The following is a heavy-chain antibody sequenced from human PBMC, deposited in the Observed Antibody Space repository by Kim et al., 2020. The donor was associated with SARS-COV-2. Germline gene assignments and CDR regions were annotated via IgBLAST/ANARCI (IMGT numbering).Heavy chain of an antibody. D-gene: IGHD2-2*01. CDR1: GGSISSGGYY. CDR2: IYYSGST. V-gene: IGHV4-31*03. J-gene: IGHJ6*02. CDR3: ARLGYCSSTSCYAVTYGMDV. Sequence: SETLSLTCTVSGGSISSGGYYWSWIRQHPGKGLEWIGYIYYSGSTYYNPSLKSRVTISVDTSKNQFSLKLSSVTAADTAVYYCARLGYCSSTSCYAVTYGMDVWGQGTTVTVSS.